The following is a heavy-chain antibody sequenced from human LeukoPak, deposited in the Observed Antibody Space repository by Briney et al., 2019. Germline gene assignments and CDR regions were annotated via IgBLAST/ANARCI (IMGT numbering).Heavy chain of an antibody. V-gene: IGHV1-46*01. J-gene: IGHJ4*02. D-gene: IGHD3-10*01. CDR1: GYTFTGYY. CDR3: ARDPPPYYYGSGTSYYFDY. CDR2: INPSGGST. Sequence: ASVKVSCKASGYTFTGYYMHWVRQAPGQGLEWMGIINPSGGSTSYAQKFQGRVTMTRDTSTSTVYMELSSLRSEDTAVYYCARDPPPYYYGSGTSYYFDYWGQGTLVTVSS.